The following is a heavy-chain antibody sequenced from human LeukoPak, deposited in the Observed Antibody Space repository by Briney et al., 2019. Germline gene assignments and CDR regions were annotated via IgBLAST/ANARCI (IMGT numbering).Heavy chain of an antibody. V-gene: IGHV1-69*01. CDR1: GGTFSSYA. D-gene: IGHD2-2*01. CDR2: IIPIFGTA. CDR3: ARDRDIVVVPAANTYYYYGMDV. J-gene: IGHJ6*02. Sequence: GSSVKVSCKASGGTFSSYAISWVRQAPGQGLEWMGGIIPIFGTANYAQKFQGRVTITADESTSTAYMELSSLRSEDTAVYYCARDRDIVVVPAANTYYYYGMDVWGQGTTVTVSS.